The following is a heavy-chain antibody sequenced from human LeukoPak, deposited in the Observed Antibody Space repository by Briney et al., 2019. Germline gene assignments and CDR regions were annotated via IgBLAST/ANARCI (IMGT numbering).Heavy chain of an antibody. V-gene: IGHV3-7*01. CDR3: ARDTIYYGSGSYLDY. Sequence: PGGSLRLSCAASGFTFSSYWMSWVRQAPGKGLEWVASIKQDGSEKYYVDSVKGRFTISRDNAKNSLYLQMNSLRAEDTAVYYCARDTIYYGSGSYLDYWGQGTLVTVSS. D-gene: IGHD3-10*01. CDR1: GFTFSSYW. CDR2: IKQDGSEK. J-gene: IGHJ4*02.